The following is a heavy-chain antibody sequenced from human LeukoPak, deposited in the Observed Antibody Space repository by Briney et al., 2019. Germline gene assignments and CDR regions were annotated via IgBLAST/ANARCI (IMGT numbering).Heavy chain of an antibody. D-gene: IGHD3-16*01. CDR2: INSDGGST. CDR1: GFTFSNYG. V-gene: IGHV3-74*01. CDR3: ARDRGGAGFDY. Sequence: GGSLRLSCAASGFTFSNYGMSWVRQAPGKGLVWVSRINSDGGSTNYADSVKGRFTISRDNAKNTLYLQMNSLRGEDSAVYYCARDRGGAGFDYWGQGTLVTVSS. J-gene: IGHJ4*02.